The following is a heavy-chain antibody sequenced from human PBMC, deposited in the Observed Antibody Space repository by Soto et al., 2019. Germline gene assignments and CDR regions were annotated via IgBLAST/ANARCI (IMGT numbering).Heavy chain of an antibody. CDR1: GFSLTTSGVG. D-gene: IGHD4-17*01. CDR2: IYWDDDK. J-gene: IGHJ5*02. CDR3: AHRTTTVTWWLDP. V-gene: IGHV2-5*02. Sequence: QITLKESGPTLVKPTQTLTLTCTFSGFSLTTSGVGVGWIRQPPGKALEWLALIYWDDDKRYSPSLQSRLTIVKDTSKVRVVPTMTNLDTADTATYLCAHRTTTVTWWLDPWGQGALVTVSS.